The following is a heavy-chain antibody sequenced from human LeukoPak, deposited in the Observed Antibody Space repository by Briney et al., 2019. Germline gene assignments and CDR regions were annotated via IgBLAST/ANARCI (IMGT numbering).Heavy chain of an antibody. D-gene: IGHD3-10*01. CDR2: ISGSSDNI. Sequence: GGSLRLSCAASGFTFTTHNMNWVRQAPGKGLEWVSYISGSSDNIHYADSVKGRFTISRDNAKKSLYLQMNSLRAEDTAVYYCARDVDGSGSYRYFDYWGQGTLVTVSS. CDR3: ARDVDGSGSYRYFDY. CDR1: GFTFTTHN. V-gene: IGHV3-48*04. J-gene: IGHJ4*02.